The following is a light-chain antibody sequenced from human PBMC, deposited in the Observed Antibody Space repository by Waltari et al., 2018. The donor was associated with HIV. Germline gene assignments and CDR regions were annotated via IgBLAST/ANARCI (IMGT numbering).Light chain of an antibody. J-gene: IGLJ3*02. Sequence: QSMLTQPPSVSAAPGQKVTISCSGSSSNLANNYVSWYQHLPGAAPKLIIYDKDNRPSGIPVRFSGSKSGASATLVITGLQTGDEGDYYCGTWDSSLNAGVFGGGTKLTVL. CDR3: GTWDSSLNAGV. V-gene: IGLV1-51*01. CDR1: SSNLANNY. CDR2: DKD.